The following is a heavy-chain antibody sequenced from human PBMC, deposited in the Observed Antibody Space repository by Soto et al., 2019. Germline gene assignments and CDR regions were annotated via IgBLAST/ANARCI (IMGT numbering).Heavy chain of an antibody. CDR2: MNPNSGNT. V-gene: IGHV1-8*01. CDR3: ARDQEGFGNSDY. D-gene: IGHD3-10*01. Sequence: ASVKVSCKASGYTFTSYDINWVRQATGQGLEWMGWMNPNSGNTGYAQKFQGRVTMTRNTSISTAYMGLSSLRSEDTAVYYCARDQEGFGNSDYWGQGTLVTVSS. CDR1: GYTFTSYD. J-gene: IGHJ4*02.